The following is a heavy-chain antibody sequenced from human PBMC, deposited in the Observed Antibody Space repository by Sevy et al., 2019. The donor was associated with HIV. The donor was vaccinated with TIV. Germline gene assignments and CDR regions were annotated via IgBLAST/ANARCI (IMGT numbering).Heavy chain of an antibody. Sequence: GGSLRLSCAASGFTLSSYAMNWVRQAPGKGLEWVAAILYDGSSKYYADSVKGRFTISRDNSKNKLYLQMNSLRAEDTAADYCAKDFSVDGIKRGGFDYWGQGTLVTVSS. CDR2: ILYDGSSK. CDR3: AKDFSVDGIKRGGFDY. V-gene: IGHV3-30*02. D-gene: IGHD3-16*01. J-gene: IGHJ4*02. CDR1: GFTLSSYA.